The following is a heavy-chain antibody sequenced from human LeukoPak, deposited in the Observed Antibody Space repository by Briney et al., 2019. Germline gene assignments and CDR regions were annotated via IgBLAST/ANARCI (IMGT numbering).Heavy chain of an antibody. V-gene: IGHV3-11*04. CDR2: ISSSGSTI. D-gene: IGHD1-26*01. Sequence: GGSLRLSCAASGFTFSDYYMSWIRQAPGKGLEWVSYISSSGSTIYYADSVKGRFTISRDNAKNSLYLQMNSLRAEDTAVYYCASSGSYSPPSHFDYWGQGTLVTVSS. CDR3: ASSGSYSPPSHFDY. CDR1: GFTFSDYY. J-gene: IGHJ4*02.